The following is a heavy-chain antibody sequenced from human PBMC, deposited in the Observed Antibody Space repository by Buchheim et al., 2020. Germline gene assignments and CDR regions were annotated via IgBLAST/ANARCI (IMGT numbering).Heavy chain of an antibody. D-gene: IGHD6-19*01. CDR2: INSDGSST. V-gene: IGHV3-74*01. J-gene: IGHJ1*01. Sequence: EVQLVESGGGLVQPGGSLRLSCAASGFISSSYWMHWVRQAPGKGLVWVSRINSDGSSTNYADSVKGRFTISRDNAKNTPYLQMNSLRAEDTAVYYCARSYNSGWSNAGYFQHWGQGTL. CDR1: GFISSSYW. CDR3: ARSYNSGWSNAGYFQH.